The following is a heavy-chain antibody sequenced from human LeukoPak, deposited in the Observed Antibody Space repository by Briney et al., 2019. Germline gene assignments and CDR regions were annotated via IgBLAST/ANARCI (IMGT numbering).Heavy chain of an antibody. CDR1: GGTFSSYA. CDR2: IIPIFGTA. J-gene: IGHJ4*02. D-gene: IGHD5-18*01. CDR3: ARSFRGYSYGEHFDY. Sequence: SVKVSCKASGGTFSSYAISWVRQAPGQGLEWMGGIIPIFGTANYAQKFQGRVTITADKSTSTAYMELSSLRSEDTAVYHCARSFRGYSYGEHFDYWGQGTLVTVSS. V-gene: IGHV1-69*06.